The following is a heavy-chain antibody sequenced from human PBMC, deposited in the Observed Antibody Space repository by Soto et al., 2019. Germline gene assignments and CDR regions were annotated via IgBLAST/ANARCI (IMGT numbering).Heavy chain of an antibody. Sequence: GGSLRLSCAASGFTFSSYAMSWVRQAPGKGLEWVSAISGSGGSTYYAESVKGRFTISRDNSKNTLYLQMNSLRAEDTAVYYCAKDQSWGGEENWFDPWGQGTLVTVSS. J-gene: IGHJ5*02. CDR2: ISGSGGST. V-gene: IGHV3-23*01. D-gene: IGHD6-13*01. CDR1: GFTFSSYA. CDR3: AKDQSWGGEENWFDP.